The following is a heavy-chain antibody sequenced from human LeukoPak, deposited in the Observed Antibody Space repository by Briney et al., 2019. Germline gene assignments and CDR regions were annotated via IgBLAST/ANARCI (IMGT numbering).Heavy chain of an antibody. V-gene: IGHV3-7*04. Sequence: GGSLRLSCAASGFAFDNYWMTWVRQAPGKGLEWVANMNQDGSEQYYVDSVKGRFTISRDNGKKSLYLQMNSLRAEDTAVYYCSRGQGCAYWGQGTLVTVSS. CDR2: MNQDGSEQ. J-gene: IGHJ4*02. CDR3: SRGQGCAY. D-gene: IGHD2-8*01. CDR1: GFAFDNYW.